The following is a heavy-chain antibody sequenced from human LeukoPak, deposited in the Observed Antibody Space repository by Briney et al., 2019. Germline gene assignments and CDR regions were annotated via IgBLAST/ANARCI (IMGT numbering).Heavy chain of an antibody. CDR1: GYTFTGYY. J-gene: IGHJ5*02. CDR2: INPNSGGT. D-gene: IGHD3-10*01. CDR3: ARDRYGGVIIEEDNWFDP. V-gene: IGHV1-2*02. Sequence: ASVKVSCKASGYTFTGYYMHWVRQAPGQGLEWMGWINPNSGGTNYAQKFQGRVTMTRDTSISTAYMELSRLRSDDTAVYYCARDRYGGVIIEEDNWFDPWGQGTLVTVSS.